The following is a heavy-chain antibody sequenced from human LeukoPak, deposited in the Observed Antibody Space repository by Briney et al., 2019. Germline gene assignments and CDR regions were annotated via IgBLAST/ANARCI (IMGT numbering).Heavy chain of an antibody. D-gene: IGHD3-16*02. V-gene: IGHV4-39*01. Sequence: SETLSLTCAVYGGSFSGCYWSWIRQPPGKGLEWIGSIYYSGSTYYNPSLKSRVTISVDTSKNQSSLKLSSVTAADTAVYYCARQDLLYDYVWGSYRRGAPFDYWGQGTLVTASS. CDR3: ARQDLLYDYVWGSYRRGAPFDY. CDR1: GGSFSGCY. J-gene: IGHJ4*02. CDR2: IYYSGST.